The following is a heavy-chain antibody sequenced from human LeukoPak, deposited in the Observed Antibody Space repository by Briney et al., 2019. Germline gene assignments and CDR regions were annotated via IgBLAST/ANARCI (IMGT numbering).Heavy chain of an antibody. CDR1: TFTFTPGW. Sequence: GGSLRLSCEASTFTFTPGWMSWVRQAPGKGLEWVANIKQDGSEKYYVDSVKGRFTISRDNAKNSLYLQMNSLRAEDTAVYYCARGRSVAAGTTTISPFDYWGQGTLVTVSS. CDR2: IKQDGSEK. D-gene: IGHD6-13*01. J-gene: IGHJ4*02. CDR3: ARGRSVAAGTTTISPFDY. V-gene: IGHV3-7*01.